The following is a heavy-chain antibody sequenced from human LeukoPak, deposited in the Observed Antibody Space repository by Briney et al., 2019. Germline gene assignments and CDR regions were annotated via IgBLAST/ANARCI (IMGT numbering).Heavy chain of an antibody. Sequence: AGESLKISCKGSGYTFTTYWIGWVRQMPGKGLEWMGIIYPGDSDTIYSPSFQGQASISVDKSIITAYMQWSSLKASDTAMYYFVRFSGHATSHYYFWIGQAPWRRGTLVTGSS. D-gene: IGHD3-3*01. CDR1: GYTFTTYW. CDR3: VRFSGHATSHYYFWIGQAP. J-gene: IGHJ5*02. CDR2: IYPGDSDT. V-gene: IGHV5-51*01.